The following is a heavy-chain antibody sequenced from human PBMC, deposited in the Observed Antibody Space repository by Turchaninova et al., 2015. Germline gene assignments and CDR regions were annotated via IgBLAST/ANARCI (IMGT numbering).Heavy chain of an antibody. CDR3: AREAYCGGDCSLHFDS. Sequence: QVHLPQWGAGLLKPSETLSRTCAVYGGSFRGYYWSWIRQTPGTGLEWIGKINHSGSIKYNPSLKSRVTMLVDTSKNQFSLKLTSVTAADTAVYYCAREAYCGGDCSLHFDSWGQGTLVTVSS. J-gene: IGHJ5*01. V-gene: IGHV4-34*01. CDR1: GGSFRGYY. CDR2: INHSGSI. D-gene: IGHD2-21*02.